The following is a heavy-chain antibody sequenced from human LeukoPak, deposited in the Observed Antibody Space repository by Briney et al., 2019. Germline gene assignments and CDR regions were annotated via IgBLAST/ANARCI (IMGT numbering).Heavy chain of an antibody. J-gene: IGHJ6*03. CDR3: AKDIQPGSGTYGYMDV. CDR1: GFTFDDYA. D-gene: IGHD3-10*01. CDR2: LSWNSGSV. Sequence: PGGSLRLSCVASGFTFDDYAMHWVRRVPGKGLEWVSGLSWNSGSVAYAESVKGRFTISRDNAKKSLYLQMNSLRPEDTALYYCAKDIQPGSGTYGYMDVWGKGTTVIVSS. V-gene: IGHV3-9*01.